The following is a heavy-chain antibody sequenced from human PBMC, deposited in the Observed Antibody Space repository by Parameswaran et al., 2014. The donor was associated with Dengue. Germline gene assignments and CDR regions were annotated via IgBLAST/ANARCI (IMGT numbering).Heavy chain of an antibody. D-gene: IGHD2-2*01. Sequence: WVRQAPGQGLEWMGIINPSGGSTSYAQKFQGRVTMTRDTSTSTVYMELSSLRSEDTAVYYCARDPPYCSSTSCYPTDAFDIWGQGTMVTVSS. CDR2: INPSGGST. V-gene: IGHV1-46*01. CDR3: ARDPPYCSSTSCYPTDAFDI. J-gene: IGHJ3*02.